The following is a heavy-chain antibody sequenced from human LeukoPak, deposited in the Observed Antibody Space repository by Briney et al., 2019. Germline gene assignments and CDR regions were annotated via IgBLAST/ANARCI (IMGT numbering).Heavy chain of an antibody. V-gene: IGHV3-73*01. CDR2: IRSTANGYAT. Sequence: GGSLRLSCAASGFTFSGSALHWVRQASGKGLEWVGRIRSTANGYATAYAASVKGSFTISRDDSKNTAYLQMDSLKTEDTAVYYCTGNYDGPGDYAEFDYSGQGTLVTVSS. CDR3: TGNYDGPGDYAEFDY. D-gene: IGHD3-10*01. CDR1: GFTFSGSA. J-gene: IGHJ4*02.